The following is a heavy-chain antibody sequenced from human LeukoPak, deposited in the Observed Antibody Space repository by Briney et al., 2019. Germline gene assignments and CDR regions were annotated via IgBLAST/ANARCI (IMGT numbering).Heavy chain of an antibody. CDR3: ARGIGYSYGYEVDY. Sequence: ASVKVSCKASGYTFTSYDINWVRQATGQGLEWMGWMNPNSGNTGYAQKFQGRVTITRNTSISTAYMELSSLRSEDTAVYYCARGIGYSYGYEVDYWGQGTLVTVSS. J-gene: IGHJ4*02. V-gene: IGHV1-8*03. CDR1: GYTFTSYD. CDR2: MNPNSGNT. D-gene: IGHD5-18*01.